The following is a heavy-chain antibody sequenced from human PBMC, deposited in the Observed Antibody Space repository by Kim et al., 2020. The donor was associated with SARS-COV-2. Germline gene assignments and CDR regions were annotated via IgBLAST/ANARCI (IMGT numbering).Heavy chain of an antibody. V-gene: IGHV1-46*01. CDR1: GYTFTSYF. D-gene: IGHD3-10*01. CDR3: SRRRGGVRGGSYFDY. Sequence: ASVKVSCKASGYTFTSYFMHWVRQAPGQGLEWMGVINPTGGSTSYAQKFQGRVTMTRDTSTSTVYMELSSLRSEDTAVYYCSRRRGGVRGGSYFDYWGQG. CDR2: INPTGGST. J-gene: IGHJ4*02.